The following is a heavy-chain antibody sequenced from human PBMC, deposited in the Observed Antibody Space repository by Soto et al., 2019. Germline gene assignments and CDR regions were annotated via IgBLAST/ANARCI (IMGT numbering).Heavy chain of an antibody. CDR3: ARGYCSGGSCYTGGMDV. J-gene: IGHJ6*02. CDR1: GYSFTSYW. CDR2: IDPSDSYT. V-gene: IGHV5-10-1*01. D-gene: IGHD2-15*01. Sequence: GESLKISCKGSGYSFTSYWISWVRQKAGKGLEWMGRIDPSDSYTNYSPSFQGHVTISADKSISTAYLQWSSLKASDTAMYYCARGYCSGGSCYTGGMDVWGQGTTVTVSS.